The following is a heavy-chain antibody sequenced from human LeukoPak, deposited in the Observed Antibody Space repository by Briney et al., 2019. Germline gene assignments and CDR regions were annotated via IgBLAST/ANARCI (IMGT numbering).Heavy chain of an antibody. J-gene: IGHJ5*02. CDR3: AKVPGGFTMMGRFDP. Sequence: GGSLRLSCAASGFTFSSYSMNWVRQAPGKGLEWVSSISSSSSYIYYADSVKGRFTISRDNAKNSLYLQMNSLRAEDTAVYYCAKVPGGFTMMGRFDPWGQGTLVTVSS. CDR2: ISSSSSYI. CDR1: GFTFSSYS. V-gene: IGHV3-21*04. D-gene: IGHD3-22*01.